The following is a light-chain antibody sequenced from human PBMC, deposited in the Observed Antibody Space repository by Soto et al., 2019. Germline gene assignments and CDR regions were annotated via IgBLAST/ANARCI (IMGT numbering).Light chain of an antibody. CDR2: AAS. CDR3: QQSYSTSLP. CDR1: QSISSY. V-gene: IGKV1-39*01. Sequence: DIQMTQSPSSLSASVGDRVTITCRASQSISSYLNWYQQKPGKAPKLLIYAASSLQSGVPSRFSGSGSGTDFTLTISSLQPEDFATYYCQQSYSTSLPLGGGTKVDIK. J-gene: IGKJ4*01.